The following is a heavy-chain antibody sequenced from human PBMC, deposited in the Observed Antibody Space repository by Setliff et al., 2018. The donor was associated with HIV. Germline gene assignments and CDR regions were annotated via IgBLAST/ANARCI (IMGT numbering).Heavy chain of an antibody. CDR2: IYSSGST. V-gene: IGHV4-61*02. CDR3: ARAFYYYYMDV. J-gene: IGHJ6*03. Sequence: SETLSLTCSVSGGSISSGTNYWSWIRQPAGKGLEWIGRIYSSGSTNYNPSLKSRVTISVVTSKNQFSLKLSSVTAADTAVYYCARAFYYYYMDVWGKGTTVTDSS. CDR1: GGSISSGTNY.